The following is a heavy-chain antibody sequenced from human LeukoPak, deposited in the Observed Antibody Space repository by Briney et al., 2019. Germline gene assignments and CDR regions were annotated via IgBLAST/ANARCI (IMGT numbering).Heavy chain of an antibody. Sequence: GSLRLSCAASGFTFSSYAMHWVRQPPEKGLEWIGSIYYTGGTNCSPSLKSRVTMSVDTFKNQFSLKLSSVTAADTAVYYCARHGGTRVTLVEVYYFDYWGQGTLVTVSS. CDR3: ARHGGTRVTLVEVYYFDY. CDR2: IYYTGGT. CDR1: GFTFSSYAMH. J-gene: IGHJ4*02. D-gene: IGHD4-11*01. V-gene: IGHV4-39*01.